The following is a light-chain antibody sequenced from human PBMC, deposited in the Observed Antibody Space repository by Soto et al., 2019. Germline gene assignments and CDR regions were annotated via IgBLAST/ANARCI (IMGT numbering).Light chain of an antibody. V-gene: IGKV3-15*01. J-gene: IGKJ1*01. CDR1: QSVATN. Sequence: TQSPATLSVSPGERVTLSCRASQSVATNLAWYQQRPGQAPRLLIYGASKRAIGLPARFSGSGSGTEFTLTITSLQSEDFAVYYCQQYNNWPQTFGQGTKVDIK. CDR3: QQYNNWPQT. CDR2: GAS.